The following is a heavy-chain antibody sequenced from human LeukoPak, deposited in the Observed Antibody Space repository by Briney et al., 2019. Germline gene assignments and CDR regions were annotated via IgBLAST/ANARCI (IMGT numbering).Heavy chain of an antibody. J-gene: IGHJ4*02. V-gene: IGHV3-73*01. CDR3: TRDQTPYY. Sequence: PGGSLRLSCAASGFTFSGSAMHWVRQASGKGLEWVGRIRSKANSYATAYAASVKGRFTISRDDSKNTAYLQMNSLKTEDTAAYYCTRDQTPYYWGQGTLVTVSS. CDR1: GFTFSGSA. CDR2: IRSKANSYAT.